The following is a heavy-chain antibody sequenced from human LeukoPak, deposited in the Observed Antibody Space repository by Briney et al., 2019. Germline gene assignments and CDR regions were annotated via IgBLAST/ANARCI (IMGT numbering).Heavy chain of an antibody. CDR1: GFTFSSYA. D-gene: IGHD5-18*01. CDR3: AREIQKAFFAY. V-gene: IGHV3-30-3*01. CDR2: VSYDGSNK. J-gene: IGHJ4*02. Sequence: GGSLRLSCAASGFTFSSYAMHWVRQAPGKGLEWVAVVSYDGSNKYYADSVKVRFTISRDNSKHTLYLPMNSLRAEDTAVYYCAREIQKAFFAYWGQGTLVPVSS.